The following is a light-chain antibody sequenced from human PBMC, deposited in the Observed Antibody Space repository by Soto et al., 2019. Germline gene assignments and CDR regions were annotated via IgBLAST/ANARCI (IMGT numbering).Light chain of an antibody. V-gene: IGKV1-6*01. J-gene: IGKJ1*01. CDR2: AAS. Sequence: MTQSPATLSVSPGERTTLSCMAIESVSSTLAWYQQKPGKAPKLLIYAASSLQSGVPSRFSGSGSGTDFTLTISSLQPDDFATYYCLQDYTYPLTFGQGTKVDIK. CDR1: ESVSST. CDR3: LQDYTYPLT.